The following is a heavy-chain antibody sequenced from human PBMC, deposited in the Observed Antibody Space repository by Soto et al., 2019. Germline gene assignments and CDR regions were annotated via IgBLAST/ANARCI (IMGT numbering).Heavy chain of an antibody. CDR3: AKDFSSGYYYLFDY. Sequence: EVQLLESGGGLVQPGGSLRLSCAASGFTFSSYAMSWVRQAPGKGLEWVSAISGSGGSTYYADSVKGRFTISRDNSKNTLHLQMNSLRAKDTAVYYCAKDFSSGYYYLFDYWGQGTLVTVSS. J-gene: IGHJ4*02. CDR1: GFTFSSYA. D-gene: IGHD3-22*01. CDR2: ISGSGGST. V-gene: IGHV3-23*01.